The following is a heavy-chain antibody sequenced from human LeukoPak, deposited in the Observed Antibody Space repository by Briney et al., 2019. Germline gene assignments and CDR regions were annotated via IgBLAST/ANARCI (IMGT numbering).Heavy chain of an antibody. Sequence: PSETLSLTCTVSGGSISSYYWSWIRQPAGKGLEWIGRIYSSGSTNYNSSLKSRVTMSVDTSKNQLSLKLNFVTAADTAVYYCARDHVERVGSGKGGFDPWGQGTLVTVSP. CDR2: IYSSGST. J-gene: IGHJ5*02. D-gene: IGHD3-10*01. CDR3: ARDHVERVGSGKGGFDP. V-gene: IGHV4-4*07. CDR1: GGSISSYY.